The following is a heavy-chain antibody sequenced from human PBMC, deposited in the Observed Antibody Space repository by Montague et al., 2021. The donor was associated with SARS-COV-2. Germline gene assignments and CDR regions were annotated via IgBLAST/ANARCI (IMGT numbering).Heavy chain of an antibody. J-gene: IGHJ2*01. CDR2: SYYSGST. CDR1: GGSTSSYY. D-gene: IGHD2-2*01. CDR3: SRTMVVVSAASRYFDL. V-gene: IGHV4-59*01. Sequence: SETLSLTCTVSGGSTSSYYYSWIQQPLGEGLEWIGCSYYSGSTNYNPSLKSRVTISVDTSKTQSSLMLNSVTAAATAVYYCSRTMVVVSAASRYFDLWGRGPLVPVSS.